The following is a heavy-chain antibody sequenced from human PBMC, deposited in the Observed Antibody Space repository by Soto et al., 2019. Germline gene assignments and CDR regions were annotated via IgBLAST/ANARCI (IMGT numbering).Heavy chain of an antibody. J-gene: IGHJ4*02. CDR1: GYTFTSYD. CDR3: VRVRGGSYYDGGGSKLFDY. Sequence: ASVRVSCKASGYTFTSYDINWVRQATGQGLEWMGWMNPNSGNTGYAQKFQGRVTMTRNTSISTAYMELSSLRSEDTAVYYCVRVRGGSYYDGGGSKLFDYWGQGSLVTVSS. CDR2: MNPNSGNT. V-gene: IGHV1-8*01. D-gene: IGHD3-22*01.